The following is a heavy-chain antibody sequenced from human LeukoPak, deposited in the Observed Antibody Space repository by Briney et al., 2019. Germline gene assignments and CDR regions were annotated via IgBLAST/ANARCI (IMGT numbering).Heavy chain of an antibody. J-gene: IGHJ4*02. CDR3: GSSSSYIPLIDY. D-gene: IGHD6-6*01. V-gene: IGHV1-46*03. Sequence: PGASVKVSCKASGYTFTSYYMHWVRQAPGQGLEWMGIINPSGGSTSYAQKFQGRVTMTRDMSTSTVYMELSSLRSEDTAVYYCGSSSSYIPLIDYWGQGTLVTVSS. CDR1: GYTFTSYY. CDR2: INPSGGST.